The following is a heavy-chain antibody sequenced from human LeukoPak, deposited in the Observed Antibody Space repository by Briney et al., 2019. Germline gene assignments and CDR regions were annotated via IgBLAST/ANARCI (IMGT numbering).Heavy chain of an antibody. J-gene: IGHJ4*02. CDR3: ARDDRRYCSGGTCYSRDY. Sequence: SETLSLTCAVYGGSFSGYYWSRIRQSPGKGLEWIGELNQSGITNYNPSLKTRVTISVDTSKNQLSLKLRSVTAADTAVYYCARDDRRYCSGGTCYSRDYWGQGTLVTVSS. V-gene: IGHV4-34*01. D-gene: IGHD2-15*01. CDR1: GGSFSGYY. CDR2: LNQSGIT.